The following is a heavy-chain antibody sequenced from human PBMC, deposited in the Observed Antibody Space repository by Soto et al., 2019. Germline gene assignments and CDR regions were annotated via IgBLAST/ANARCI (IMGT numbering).Heavy chain of an antibody. V-gene: IGHV3-21*01. D-gene: IGHD3-22*01. CDR1: GFTLSRHT. J-gene: IGHJ3*02. CDR3: VRDYYDTSGYPNTFDM. CDR2: IGSRTSDI. Sequence: SCAASGFTLSRHTMNWVRQAPGKGLEWVSFIGSRTSDIYYADSVKGRFTISRDNAKNSLYLDPTRLRAEDTAVYFCVRDYYDTSGYPNTFDMWGQGTMVTVSS.